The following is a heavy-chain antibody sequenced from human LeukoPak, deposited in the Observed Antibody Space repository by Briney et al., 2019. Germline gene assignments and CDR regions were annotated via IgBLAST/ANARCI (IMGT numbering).Heavy chain of an antibody. CDR2: IRRRGQSYTT. D-gene: IGHD3-16*01. CDR1: GFAFSDYI. V-gene: IGHV3-72*01. J-gene: IGHJ4*02. CDR3: CGDGGVRDKTAFDV. Sequence: TGGSLRLSCAASGFAFSDYILDWVRQAPGKGLEWVGRIRRRGQSYTTEYAASVEGRFTIPREDSKNSMYLHMNSPKAEDTAVYYCCGDGGVRDKTAFDVWGQGTLVTVSS.